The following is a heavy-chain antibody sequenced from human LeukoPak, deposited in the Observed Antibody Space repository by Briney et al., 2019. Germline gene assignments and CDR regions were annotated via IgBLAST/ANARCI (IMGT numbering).Heavy chain of an antibody. CDR3: ARYYGGNTRGFDP. CDR1: GYTLTSYY. Sequence: GASVKVSCKASGYTLTSYYMHWVRQAPGQGLEWMGIINPSGGSTSYAQKFQGRVTMTRDTSTSTVYMELSSLRSEDTAVYYCARYYGGNTRGFDPWGQGTLVTVSS. J-gene: IGHJ5*02. V-gene: IGHV1-46*01. CDR2: INPSGGST. D-gene: IGHD4-23*01.